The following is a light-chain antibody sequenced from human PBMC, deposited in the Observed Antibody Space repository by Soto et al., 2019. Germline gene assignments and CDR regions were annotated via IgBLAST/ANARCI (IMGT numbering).Light chain of an antibody. CDR2: EVS. CDR1: SSDVGGHKY. CDR3: SSYTSRSTWV. J-gene: IGLJ3*02. V-gene: IGLV2-14*01. Sequence: QSVLTQPRSVSGSPGQSITISCTGTSSDVGGHKYVSWYQQHPGKAPKLVIYEVSSRPSGVSYRFSGSKSGNTASLTISGLQAEDEADYYCSSYTSRSTWVFGGGTKVTVL.